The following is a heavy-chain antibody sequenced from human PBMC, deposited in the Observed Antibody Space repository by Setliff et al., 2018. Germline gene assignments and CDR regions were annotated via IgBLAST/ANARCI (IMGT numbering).Heavy chain of an antibody. D-gene: IGHD6-6*01. CDR1: GVSVSDYY. CDR2: IYTSGAT. V-gene: IGHV4-4*07. J-gene: IGHJ5*02. CDR3: ARGYAARVGFGNWFDP. Sequence: PSETLSLTCSVSGVSVSDYYWSWIRQPAGRGLEYIGRIYTSGATNYIPSVRGRVTISVDTSKKQFSLKLSSVTAADTAVFYCARGYAARVGFGNWFDPWGQGTLVTVSS.